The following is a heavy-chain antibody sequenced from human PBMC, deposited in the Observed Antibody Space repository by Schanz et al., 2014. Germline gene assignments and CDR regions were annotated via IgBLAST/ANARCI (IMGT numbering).Heavy chain of an antibody. D-gene: IGHD3-10*01. CDR2: ISGSGGST. Sequence: EVQLVESGGYLVQPGGSLRLSCAASGFTFSSYAMSWVRQAPGKGLEWVSAISGSGGSTYYADSVKGRFTISRENAKNSLYLQMNSLRAGDTAVYYCARVPYGSGSYWDYWGQGTLVTVSS. J-gene: IGHJ4*02. CDR1: GFTFSSYA. CDR3: ARVPYGSGSYWDY. V-gene: IGHV3-23*04.